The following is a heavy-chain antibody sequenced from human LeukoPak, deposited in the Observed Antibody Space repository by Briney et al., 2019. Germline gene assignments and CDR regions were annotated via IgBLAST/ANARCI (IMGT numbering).Heavy chain of an antibody. D-gene: IGHD1-26*01. CDR3: AKEGVQTPSDWYFDL. CDR2: INDNGGTST. J-gene: IGHJ2*01. Sequence: GGSLRLSCAASGFTFSTYGMGWVRQAPGKGLEWVSSINDNGGTSTWYADSVKGRFIISRDNSKNTLYLKMNSLRAEDTAVYYCAKEGVQTPSDWYFDLWGRGTLVTVSS. V-gene: IGHV3-23*01. CDR1: GFTFSTYG.